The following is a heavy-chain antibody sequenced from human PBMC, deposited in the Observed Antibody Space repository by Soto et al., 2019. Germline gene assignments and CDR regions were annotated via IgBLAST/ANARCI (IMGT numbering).Heavy chain of an antibody. CDR1: GYTFIGYY. V-gene: IGHV1-2*04. D-gene: IGHD3-10*01. Sequence: ASVKVSCKASGYTFIGYYIHWVRQAPGQGLEWMGWINPNSGGTNYAQRFQGWVTMTRDRSISTAYMELSRLKSDDTAVYYCARVGGGMASLGYYGMDVWGQGTTVTVSS. J-gene: IGHJ6*02. CDR2: INPNSGGT. CDR3: ARVGGGMASLGYYGMDV.